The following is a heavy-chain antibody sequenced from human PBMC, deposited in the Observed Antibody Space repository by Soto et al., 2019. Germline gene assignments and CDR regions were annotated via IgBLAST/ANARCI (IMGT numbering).Heavy chain of an antibody. D-gene: IGHD5-12*01. Sequence: SETLSLTCTVSGGSISSGDYYWSWIRQPPGKGLEWIGYIYYSGSTYYNPSLKSRVTISVDTSKNQFSLKLSSVTAADTAVYYCARGRWIVATIDWFDPWGQGTLVTVSS. CDR1: GGSISSGDYY. CDR3: ARGRWIVATIDWFDP. CDR2: IYYSGST. V-gene: IGHV4-30-4*01. J-gene: IGHJ5*02.